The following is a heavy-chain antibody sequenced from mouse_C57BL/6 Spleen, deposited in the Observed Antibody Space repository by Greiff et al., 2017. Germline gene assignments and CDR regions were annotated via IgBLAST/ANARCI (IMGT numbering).Heavy chain of an antibody. D-gene: IGHD2-1*01. Sequence: QVHVKQPGAELVKPGASVKLSCKASGYTFTSYWMHWVKQRPGQGLEWIGMIHPNSGSTNYNEKFKSKATLTVDKSSSTAYMQLSSLTSEDSAVYYCAGGNYDWFAYWGQGTLVTVSA. CDR2: IHPNSGST. CDR3: AGGNYDWFAY. J-gene: IGHJ3*01. CDR1: GYTFTSYW. V-gene: IGHV1-64*01.